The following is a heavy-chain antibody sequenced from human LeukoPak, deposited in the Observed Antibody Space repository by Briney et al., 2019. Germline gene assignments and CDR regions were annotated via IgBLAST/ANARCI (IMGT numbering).Heavy chain of an antibody. J-gene: IGHJ4*02. CDR3: ARDSYSSGWPPFVDY. Sequence: ASVKVSCKASGGTFSSYAISWVRQAPGQGLEWMGGIIPIFGTANYAQKFQGRVTITADESTSTAYMELSSLRSEDTAVYYCARDSYSSGWPPFVDYWGQGTLVTVSS. V-gene: IGHV1-69*13. CDR2: IIPIFGTA. CDR1: GGTFSSYA. D-gene: IGHD6-19*01.